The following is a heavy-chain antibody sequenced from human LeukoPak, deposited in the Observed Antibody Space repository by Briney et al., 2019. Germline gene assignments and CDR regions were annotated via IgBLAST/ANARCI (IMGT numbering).Heavy chain of an antibody. Sequence: GGSLRLSCAASGFTFSSYGMHWVRQAPGKGLEWVAVISYDGSNKYYVDSVKGRFTISRDNSKNTLYLQMNSLRAEDTAVYYCAKDSRDITMVRGVIIGYFDYWGQGTLVTVSS. CDR2: ISYDGSNK. CDR3: AKDSRDITMVRGVIIGYFDY. V-gene: IGHV3-30*18. D-gene: IGHD3-10*01. J-gene: IGHJ4*02. CDR1: GFTFSSYG.